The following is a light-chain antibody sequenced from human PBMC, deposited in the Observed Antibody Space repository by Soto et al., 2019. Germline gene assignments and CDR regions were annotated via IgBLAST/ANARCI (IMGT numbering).Light chain of an antibody. V-gene: IGKV3-15*01. CDR1: QSISSD. CDR3: QQYNEWPPFT. Sequence: IMMTQSPPPLFVSPGEKATPSRRAIQSISSDLAWYQQKPGQAPRLLIYRASVRATGIPARFSGSGSGTDFTLTISSLQSEDFVVYYCQQYNEWPPFTFGPGTKVDIK. CDR2: RAS. J-gene: IGKJ3*01.